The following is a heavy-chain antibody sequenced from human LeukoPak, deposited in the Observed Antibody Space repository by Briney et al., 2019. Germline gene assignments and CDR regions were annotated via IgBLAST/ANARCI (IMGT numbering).Heavy chain of an antibody. V-gene: IGHV3-73*01. Sequence: GGSLRLSCAASGFTFSGSAMHWVRQASGQGLEWVGRIRSKANSYATAYAASVKGRFTISRDDSKNTAFLQMNSLKSEDTAVYYCATAVEGNYYYYMGVWGKGTTVTISS. J-gene: IGHJ6*03. CDR3: ATAVEGNYYYYMGV. CDR1: GFTFSGSA. CDR2: IRSKANSYAT. D-gene: IGHD5-24*01.